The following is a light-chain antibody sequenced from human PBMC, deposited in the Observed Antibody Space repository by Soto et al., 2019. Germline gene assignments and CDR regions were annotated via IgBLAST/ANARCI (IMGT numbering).Light chain of an antibody. CDR1: QSSSSW. CDR2: KAS. J-gene: IGKJ1*01. CDR3: QQYNSYWT. Sequence: DIQMTQSPSTLSASVGDRVTITCRASQSSSSWLAWYQQKPGKAPKLLIYKASGLESGVPSRFSGSGSGTEFTLTISSLQPDDFATYYCQQYNSYWTFGQGTKVEIK. V-gene: IGKV1-5*03.